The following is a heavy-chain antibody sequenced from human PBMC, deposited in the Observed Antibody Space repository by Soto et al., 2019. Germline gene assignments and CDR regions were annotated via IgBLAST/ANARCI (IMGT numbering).Heavy chain of an antibody. Sequence: DSGGGLVEPGGSLRLSCVASGFKFRSYGMAWVRQAPGKGLEWVSDINESGGTTNYADSVRGRFAISRDNSRNTLVLLMNSLGPEDTAVYYCVKDRATIFGVSCKYGLDVWGQGTTVYVSS. J-gene: IGHJ6*02. V-gene: IGHV3-23*01. CDR2: INESGGTT. CDR3: VKDRATIFGVSCKYGLDV. D-gene: IGHD3-3*01. CDR1: GFKFRSYG.